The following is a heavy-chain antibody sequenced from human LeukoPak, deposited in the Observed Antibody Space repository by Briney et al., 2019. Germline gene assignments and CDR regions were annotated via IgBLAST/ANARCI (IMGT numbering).Heavy chain of an antibody. CDR3: ARAALEPLSIPNFDS. CDR1: GFTFSSYS. D-gene: IGHD3-3*01. CDR2: ISSSTNTI. Sequence: PGGSLRLSFAASGFTFSSYSMNWVRQAPGKGLEWVSYISSSTNTIYYADSVEGRFTISRDNARNSLYLQMNSLRAEDSAVYYCARAALEPLSIPNFDSLDQGTLVTV. J-gene: IGHJ4*02. V-gene: IGHV3-48*01.